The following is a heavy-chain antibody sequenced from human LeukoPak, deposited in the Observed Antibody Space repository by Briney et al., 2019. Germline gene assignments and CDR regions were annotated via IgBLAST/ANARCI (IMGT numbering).Heavy chain of an antibody. D-gene: IGHD3-22*01. J-gene: IGHJ4*02. Sequence: GRSLRLSCAASGFTFSSHEMNWVRQAPGKGLEWVSYISSTGSAIYYADSVKGRFTISRDNSKNTLYLQMNSLRAEDTAVYYCAKGELKYYYDSSGYSLWDYWGQGTLVTVSS. V-gene: IGHV3-48*03. CDR3: AKGELKYYYDSSGYSLWDY. CDR1: GFTFSSHE. CDR2: ISSTGSAI.